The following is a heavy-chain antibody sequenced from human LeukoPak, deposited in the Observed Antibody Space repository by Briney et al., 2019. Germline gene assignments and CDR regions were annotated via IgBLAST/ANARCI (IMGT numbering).Heavy chain of an antibody. CDR3: ARTTRLGYCSSTRCPRYYYYGMDG. CDR2: INHSGST. Sequence: SETLSLTCAVYGGSFSGYYWSWLRQPPGKGLEWLGEINHSGSTNYNPSLKSRVTISVDTSKNQFSLKLSSVTAADTALYYCARTTRLGYCSSTRCPRYYYYGMDGWGQGTTVTVSS. D-gene: IGHD2-2*01. V-gene: IGHV4-34*01. CDR1: GGSFSGYY. J-gene: IGHJ6*02.